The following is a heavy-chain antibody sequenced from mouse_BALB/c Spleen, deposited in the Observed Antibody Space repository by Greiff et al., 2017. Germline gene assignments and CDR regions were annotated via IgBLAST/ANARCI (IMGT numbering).Heavy chain of an antibody. CDR3: ARDRGGREDYAMDY. CDR2: ISYDGSN. CDR1: GYSITSGYY. J-gene: IGHJ4*01. V-gene: IGHV3-6*02. D-gene: IGHD3-3*01. Sequence: EVKLMESGPGLVKPSQSLSLTCSVTGYSITSGYYWNWIRQFPGNKLEWMGYISYDGSNNYNPSLKNRISITRDTSKNQFFLKLNSVTTEDTATYYCARDRGGREDYAMDYWGQGTSVTVSS.